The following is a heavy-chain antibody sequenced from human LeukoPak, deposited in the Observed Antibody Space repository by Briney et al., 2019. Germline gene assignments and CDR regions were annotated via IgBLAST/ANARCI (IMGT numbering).Heavy chain of an antibody. CDR3: AIRSGGSLLLHGGAFDI. CDR1: GYSFTSYW. D-gene: IGHD2-15*01. J-gene: IGHJ3*02. Sequence: GESLKISCKGSGYSFTSYWIGWVRPMPGKGLEWMGIIYPGDSDTRYSPSFQGQVTISADKSISTAYLQWSSLKASDTAMYYCAIRSGGSLLLHGGAFDIWGQGTMVTVSS. V-gene: IGHV5-51*01. CDR2: IYPGDSDT.